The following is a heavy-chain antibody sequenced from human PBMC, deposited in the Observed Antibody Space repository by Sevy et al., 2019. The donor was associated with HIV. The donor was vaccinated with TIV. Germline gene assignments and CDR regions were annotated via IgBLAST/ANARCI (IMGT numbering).Heavy chain of an antibody. CDR2: ISGSGGST. D-gene: IGHD3-10*01. CDR1: GFTFSSYA. CDR3: AKGGSGSYGYYYMDV. J-gene: IGHJ6*03. Sequence: GGSLRLSCAASGFTFSSYAMSWVRQAPGKGLEWVSAISGSGGSTYHADSVKGRFTISRDNSKNTLYLQMNSLRAEDTAVYYCAKGGSGSYGYYYMDVWGKGTTVTVSS. V-gene: IGHV3-23*01.